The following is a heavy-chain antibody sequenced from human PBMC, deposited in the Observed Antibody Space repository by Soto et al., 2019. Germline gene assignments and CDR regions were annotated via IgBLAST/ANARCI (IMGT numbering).Heavy chain of an antibody. D-gene: IGHD3-10*01. Sequence: PSETLSLTCTVSGGSISSGGYYWSWVRQHPGKGLEWIGYIYYSGSTYYNPSLKGRVTISVDTSKNQFSLKWSCVTAADAAVYYCARDYYGSGSYFDHWGQRTLVTVSS. CDR1: GGSISSGGYY. J-gene: IGHJ4*02. V-gene: IGHV4-31*03. CDR2: IYYSGST. CDR3: ARDYYGSGSYFDH.